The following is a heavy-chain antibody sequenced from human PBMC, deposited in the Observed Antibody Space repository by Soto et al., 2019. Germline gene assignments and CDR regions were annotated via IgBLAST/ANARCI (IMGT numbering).Heavy chain of an antibody. Sequence: SETLSLTCTVSGGSISSGGYYWSWIRQHPGKGLEWIGYIYYSGSTYYNPSLKSRVTISVDTSKNQFSLKLSSVTAADTAVYYCARVVTRLLGPWGQGTLVTVSS. CDR1: GGSISSGGYY. J-gene: IGHJ5*02. V-gene: IGHV4-61*08. D-gene: IGHD4-4*01. CDR2: IYYSGST. CDR3: ARVVTRLLGP.